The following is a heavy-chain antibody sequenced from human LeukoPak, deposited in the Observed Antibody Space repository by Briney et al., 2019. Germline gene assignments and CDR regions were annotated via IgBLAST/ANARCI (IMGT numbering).Heavy chain of an antibody. V-gene: IGHV1-2*02. Sequence: GASVKVSCKAPGYTFTSYGISWVRQAPGQGLEWMGWINPNSGGTNYAQKFQGRVTMTRDTSISTAYMELSSLRSEDTAVYYCATLSGRAIVVVIPHYYYYYGMDVWGQGTTVTVSS. D-gene: IGHD3-22*01. CDR1: GYTFTSYG. J-gene: IGHJ6*02. CDR3: ATLSGRAIVVVIPHYYYYYGMDV. CDR2: INPNSGGT.